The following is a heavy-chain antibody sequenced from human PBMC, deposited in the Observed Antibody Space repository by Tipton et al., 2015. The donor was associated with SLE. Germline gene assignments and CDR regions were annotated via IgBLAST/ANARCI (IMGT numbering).Heavy chain of an antibody. CDR2: IYTGGGA. V-gene: IGHV3-53*01. D-gene: IGHD3-10*01. CDR3: ARRSSESGAFDM. J-gene: IGHJ3*02. CDR1: GFTVSLNY. Sequence: GSLRLSCAASGFTVSLNYMSWVRQAPGKGLEWVSVIYTGGGANYADSVRGRFTISRDTSQNTVYLQIDSLRPEDTAVYYCARRSSESGAFDMWGQGTLVTVSS.